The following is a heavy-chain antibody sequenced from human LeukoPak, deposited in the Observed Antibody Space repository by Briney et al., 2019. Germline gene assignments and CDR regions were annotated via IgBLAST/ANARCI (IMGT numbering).Heavy chain of an antibody. J-gene: IGHJ4*02. CDR3: ARGTDTAMVYFDY. CDR1: GGSFSGYY. Sequence: PSETLSLTCAGYGGSFSGYYWSWIRQPPGKGLEWIGEINHSGSTNYNPSLKSRVTISVDTSKNQFSLKLSSVTAADTAVYYCARGTDTAMVYFDYWGQGTLVTVSS. V-gene: IGHV4-34*01. CDR2: INHSGST. D-gene: IGHD5-18*01.